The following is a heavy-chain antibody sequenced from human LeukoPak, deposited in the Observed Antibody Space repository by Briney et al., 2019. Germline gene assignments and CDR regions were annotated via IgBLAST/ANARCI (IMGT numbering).Heavy chain of an antibody. V-gene: IGHV1-69*04. CDR2: TIHIFGIA. Sequence: GSSVKVSCKASGGTFSSYAISWVRQVPGQGLEWMGRTIHIFGIANYAQRFQGRVTITADKSTSTAYMELSSLRSEDTAVYYCARVDYDSSGYYQGAFGVWGQGTTVTVSS. CDR1: GGTFSSYA. CDR3: ARVDYDSSGYYQGAFGV. J-gene: IGHJ6*02. D-gene: IGHD3-22*01.